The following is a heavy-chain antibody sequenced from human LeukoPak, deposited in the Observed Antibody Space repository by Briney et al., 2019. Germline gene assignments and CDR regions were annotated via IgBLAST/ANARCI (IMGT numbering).Heavy chain of an antibody. J-gene: IGHJ6*03. Sequence: PWGSLRLSCAASGFTFSTAWMSWVRQAPGKGLEWVGRIKSKTDGGTTDYAAPVKGRFTISRDDSKNTLYLQMNSLKTEDTAVYYCTTDHPPVVPAAIVYYYYMDVWGKGTTVTASS. CDR3: TTDHPPVVPAAIVYYYYMDV. V-gene: IGHV3-15*01. D-gene: IGHD2-2*01. CDR1: GFTFSTAW. CDR2: IKSKTDGGTT.